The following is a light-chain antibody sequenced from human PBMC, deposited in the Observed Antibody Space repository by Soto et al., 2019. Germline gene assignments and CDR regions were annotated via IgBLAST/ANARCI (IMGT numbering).Light chain of an antibody. Sequence: EFVLTQSPGTLSLSPGERATLSCGASRSVRSNSLAWYQQKPGQAPRLLIYGASSRATGVPDRFSGSGSGTDFTLTISRLEPEDFAVYHCQQYDTSPLTFGGGTKVDIK. J-gene: IGKJ4*01. CDR2: GAS. V-gene: IGKV3-20*01. CDR3: QQYDTSPLT. CDR1: RSVRSNS.